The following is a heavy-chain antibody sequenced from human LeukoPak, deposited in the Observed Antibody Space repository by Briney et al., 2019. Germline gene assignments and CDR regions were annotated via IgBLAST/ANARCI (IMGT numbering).Heavy chain of an antibody. Sequence: GGSLRLSCAASGFTFSSYAMSWVRQAPGKGLQWVSAISGGDNSTYYAGSVKGRFTISRGNSKNALYLQMNSLRVEDTAVYYCAKEWSGNGYVDYWGQGTLVIVSS. V-gene: IGHV3-23*01. J-gene: IGHJ4*02. D-gene: IGHD3-10*01. CDR1: GFTFSSYA. CDR2: ISGGDNST. CDR3: AKEWSGNGYVDY.